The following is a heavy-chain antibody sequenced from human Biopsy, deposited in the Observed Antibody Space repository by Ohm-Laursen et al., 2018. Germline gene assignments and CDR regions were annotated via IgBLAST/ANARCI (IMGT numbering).Heavy chain of an antibody. Sequence: SVKASCNAPGGTFSNYGVNWVRQAPGQGLEWLGGNIPILGTGNYAQKFQDRVTVAADTSTSTATMELRSLRSDDTAVYYCATKLTGYFHHWGQGALVIVSS. CDR2: NIPILGTG. CDR1: GGTFSNYG. CDR3: ATKLTGYFHH. D-gene: IGHD3-9*01. J-gene: IGHJ1*01. V-gene: IGHV1-69*06.